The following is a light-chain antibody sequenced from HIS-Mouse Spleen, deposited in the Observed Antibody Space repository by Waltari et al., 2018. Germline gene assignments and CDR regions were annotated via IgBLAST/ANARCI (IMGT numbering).Light chain of an antibody. Sequence: DIQMTQSPSSLSASVGDRVTITCQASQEISNYLNWYQQKLGKAPKLLIYDASNLETGVPSRFSGSGSETDFTFTISSLQPEDIATYYCQQYDNLPITFGQGTRLEIK. CDR3: QQYDNLPIT. J-gene: IGKJ5*01. V-gene: IGKV1-33*01. CDR2: DAS. CDR1: QEISNY.